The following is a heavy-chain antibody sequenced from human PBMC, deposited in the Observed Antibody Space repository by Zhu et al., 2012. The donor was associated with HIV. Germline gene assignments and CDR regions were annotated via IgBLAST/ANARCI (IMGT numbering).Heavy chain of an antibody. Sequence: QVQLQESGPGLVKPSETLSLTCAVSGYSISSGYYWGWIRQPPGKGLEWIASIYHSGNTFYNPSLKSRVTMSVDASENQFSLKLSSVTAADTAVYYCARGQDVSYCGSDCYSNWFDPWGQGTWSPS. V-gene: IGHV4-38-2*01. CDR1: GYSISSGYY. D-gene: IGHD2-21*02. CDR2: IYHSGNT. CDR3: ARGQDVSYCGSDCYSNWFDP. J-gene: IGHJ5*02.